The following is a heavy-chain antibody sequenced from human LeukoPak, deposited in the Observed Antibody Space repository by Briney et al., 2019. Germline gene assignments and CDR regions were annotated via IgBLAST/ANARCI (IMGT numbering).Heavy chain of an antibody. CDR2: ISRSSRHK. J-gene: IGHJ1*01. Sequence: GGSSRLSCAASGFTFSSYSMNWVRQAPGKGLEWVSSISRSSRHKYYADSVKGRFSISRDDADNSLFLQMNGLRVEDTAVYYCVRDMNTVTTCYLHHWGQGTLVTVSS. CDR3: VRDMNTVTTCYLHH. D-gene: IGHD4-17*01. V-gene: IGHV3-21*01. CDR1: GFTFSSYS.